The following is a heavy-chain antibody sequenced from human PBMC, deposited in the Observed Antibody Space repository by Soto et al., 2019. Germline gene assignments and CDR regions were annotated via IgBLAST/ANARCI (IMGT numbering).Heavy chain of an antibody. Sequence: PGEPLKISCKGSGYSFTTYWIGWVRQMPGKGLEWMRIIYPEDSDARYSPSIQGQVTNSAHKSISAVYLQWSSLKASDTAIYYCTRHYRITCKGCFDYWGQGTQVTVSS. D-gene: IGHD3-16*02. J-gene: IGHJ4*02. V-gene: IGHV5-51*01. CDR2: IYPEDSDA. CDR3: TRHYRITCKGCFDY. CDR1: GYSFTTYW.